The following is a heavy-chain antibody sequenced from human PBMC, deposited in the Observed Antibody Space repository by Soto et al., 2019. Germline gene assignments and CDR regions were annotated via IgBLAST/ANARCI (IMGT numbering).Heavy chain of an antibody. CDR3: TSSEVGCSSTSCHSYGMDV. J-gene: IGHJ6*02. Sequence: GGSLRLSCAGSAFTLRIYTMNWVRQAPGKALEWVSSISSCSSYVYYTDSVKGRFTISRDNAKNSLYLHMNSLRAEDTAVYYCTSSEVGCSSTSCHSYGMDVWGRGTTVTVSS. CDR1: AFTLRIYT. CDR2: ISSCSSYV. V-gene: IGHV3-21*01. D-gene: IGHD2-2*01.